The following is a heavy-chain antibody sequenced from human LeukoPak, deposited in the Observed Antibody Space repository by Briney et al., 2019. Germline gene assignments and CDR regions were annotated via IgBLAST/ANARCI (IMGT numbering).Heavy chain of an antibody. J-gene: IGHJ4*02. V-gene: IGHV4-39*07. D-gene: IGHD3-9*01. Sequence: SETLSLTCTVSGGSISSSSYYWGWIRQPPGKGLEWIGRIYYSGSTYYNPSLKSRVTISVDTSKNQFSLKLSSVTAADTAVYYCARAPPISFSFDYWGQGTLVTVSS. CDR2: IYYSGST. CDR1: GGSISSSSYY. CDR3: ARAPPISFSFDY.